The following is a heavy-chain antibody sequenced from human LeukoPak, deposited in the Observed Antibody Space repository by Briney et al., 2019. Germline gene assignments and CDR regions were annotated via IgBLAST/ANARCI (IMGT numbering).Heavy chain of an antibody. CDR2: INPTGSST. CDR1: GYTLTNYY. D-gene: IGHD2-8*02. Sequence: GASVKVSCEASGYTLTNYYMHWVRQVPGQGLEWMGLINPTGSSTNYAQKFRGRVTMTRDTSTSTVYMELSSLRSEDTAVYYCAREESGGYFDYWGQGTLVTVSS. CDR3: AREESGGYFDY. V-gene: IGHV1-46*01. J-gene: IGHJ4*02.